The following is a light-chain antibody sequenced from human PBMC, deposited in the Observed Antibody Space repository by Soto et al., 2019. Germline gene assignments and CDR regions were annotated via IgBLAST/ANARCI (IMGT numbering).Light chain of an antibody. CDR3: QQYGSSPSHMT. CDR1: QSVSSSY. Sequence: EIVLTQSPGTLSLSPGERATLSCRASQSVSSSYLAWYQQKPGQAPRLLIYGASSRATGIPDRFSGSGSGTDFTLTISRLEPEDFAVYYCQQYGSSPSHMTFGPGTKVDIK. V-gene: IGKV3-20*01. CDR2: GAS. J-gene: IGKJ3*01.